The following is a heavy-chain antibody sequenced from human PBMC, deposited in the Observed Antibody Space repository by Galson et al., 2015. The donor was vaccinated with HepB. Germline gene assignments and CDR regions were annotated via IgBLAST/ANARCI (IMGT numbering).Heavy chain of an antibody. CDR1: GYTFTSYY. D-gene: IGHD3-10*01. CDR2: INPSGGST. Sequence: SVKVSCKASGYTFTSYYMHWVRQAPGQGLEWMGIINPSGGSTSYAQKFQGRVTMTRDTSTSTVYMELSSLRSEDTAVYYCARDEAMVTMVRGVIGDYWGQGTLVTVSS. CDR3: ARDEAMVTMVRGVIGDY. V-gene: IGHV1-46*03. J-gene: IGHJ4*02.